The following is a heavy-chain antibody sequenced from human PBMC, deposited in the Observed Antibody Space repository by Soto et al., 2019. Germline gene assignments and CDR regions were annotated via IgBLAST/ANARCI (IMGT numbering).Heavy chain of an antibody. D-gene: IGHD3-9*01. CDR3: ARDLGNYDMGY. Sequence: SGKVSCKASGGTFSSYTISWVRQAPGQGLEWMGRIIPILGIANYAQKFQGRVTITADKSTSTAYMELSSLRSEDTAVYYCARDLGNYDMGYWGQGTLVTVSS. CDR2: IIPILGIA. V-gene: IGHV1-69*04. CDR1: GGTFSSYT. J-gene: IGHJ4*02.